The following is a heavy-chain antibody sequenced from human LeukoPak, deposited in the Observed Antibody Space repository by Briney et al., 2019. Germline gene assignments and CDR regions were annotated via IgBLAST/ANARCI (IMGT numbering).Heavy chain of an antibody. CDR3: ARSIPPVRLGELSPDY. Sequence: ASVKVSCKASGYTFTSYGISWVRQAPGQGLEWMGWISAYNGNTNYAQKLQGRVTMTTDTPTSTAYMELRSLRSDDTAVYYCARSIPPVRLGELSPDYWGQGTLVTVSS. D-gene: IGHD3-16*01. CDR2: ISAYNGNT. CDR1: GYTFTSYG. V-gene: IGHV1-18*01. J-gene: IGHJ4*02.